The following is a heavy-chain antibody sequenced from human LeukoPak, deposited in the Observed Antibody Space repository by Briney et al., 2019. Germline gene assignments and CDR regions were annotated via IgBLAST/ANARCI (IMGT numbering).Heavy chain of an antibody. CDR1: GGSISSSSYY. CDR3: ARQPRSYDFWSGYSVY. J-gene: IGHJ4*02. CDR2: IYYSGST. Sequence: SETLSLTCTVSGGSISSSSYYWGWIRQPPGKGLEWIGSIYYSGSTYYNPSLKSRVTISVDTSKTQFSLKLSSVTAADTAVYYCARQPRSYDFWSGYSVYWGQGTLVTVSS. V-gene: IGHV4-39*01. D-gene: IGHD3-3*01.